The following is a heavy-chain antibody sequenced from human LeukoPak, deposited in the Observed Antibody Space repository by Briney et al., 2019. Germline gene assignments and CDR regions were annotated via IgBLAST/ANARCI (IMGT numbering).Heavy chain of an antibody. Sequence: PSETLSLTCTVSGGSISYYYWSWIRQPPGKGLEWIGYIYYSGSTNYNPSLKSRVTISVDTSKNQFSLKLSSVTAADTAVYYCARGFGELSLYYFDYWGQGTLVTVSS. CDR2: IYYSGST. D-gene: IGHD3-10*01. CDR3: ARGFGELSLYYFDY. J-gene: IGHJ4*02. V-gene: IGHV4-59*01. CDR1: GGSISYYY.